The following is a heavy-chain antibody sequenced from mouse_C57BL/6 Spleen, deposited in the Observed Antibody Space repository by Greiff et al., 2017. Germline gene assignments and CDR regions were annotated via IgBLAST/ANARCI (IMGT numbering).Heavy chain of an antibody. CDR1: GFTFSSYA. CDR3: ARDRGGTGDFDY. Sequence: EVKVVESGGGLVKPGGSLKLSCAASGFTFSSYAMSWVRQTPEKRLEWVATISDGGSYTYYPDNVKGRFTISRDNAKNNLYLQMSHLKSEDTAMYYCARDRGGTGDFDYWGQGTTLTVSS. CDR2: ISDGGSYT. D-gene: IGHD4-1*01. V-gene: IGHV5-4*01. J-gene: IGHJ2*01.